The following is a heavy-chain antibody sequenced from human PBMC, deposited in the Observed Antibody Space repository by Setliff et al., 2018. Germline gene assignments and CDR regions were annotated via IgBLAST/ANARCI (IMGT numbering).Heavy chain of an antibody. CDR3: ARGRNIAARLLDS. D-gene: IGHD6-6*01. J-gene: IGHJ4*02. CDR2: VYSNVGT. CDR1: GGSINNYY. V-gene: IGHV4-4*07. Sequence: SETLSLTCTVSGGSINNYYWSWIRQPAGKGLEWIGRVYSNVGTNFNPSLKSRATISIDTSKDQFSLKLISMSAADTAVYFCARGRNIAARLLDSWGQGALVTVSS.